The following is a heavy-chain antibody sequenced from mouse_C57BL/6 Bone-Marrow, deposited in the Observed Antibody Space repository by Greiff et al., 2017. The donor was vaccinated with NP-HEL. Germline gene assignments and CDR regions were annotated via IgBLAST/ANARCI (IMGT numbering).Heavy chain of an antibody. Sequence: EVQVVESGPGLAKPSQTLSLTCSVTGYSITSDYWNWIRKFPGNKLEYMGYISYSGSTYYNPSLKSRISITRDTSKNQYYLQLNSVTTEDTATYYCARTHYYGSSYPYWYFDVWGTGTTVTVSS. D-gene: IGHD1-1*01. CDR3: ARTHYYGSSYPYWYFDV. J-gene: IGHJ1*03. CDR1: GYSITSDY. CDR2: ISYSGST. V-gene: IGHV3-8*01.